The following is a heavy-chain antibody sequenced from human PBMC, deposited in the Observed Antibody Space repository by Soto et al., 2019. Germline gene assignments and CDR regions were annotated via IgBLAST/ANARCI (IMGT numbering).Heavy chain of an antibody. CDR3: ARHVRSVGGPIGY. V-gene: IGHV1-69*01. CDR2: IIPIFGTA. D-gene: IGHD3-16*01. J-gene: IGHJ4*02. CDR1: GGTFRSYA. Sequence: QVQLVQSGAEVKKPASSVKVSCKASGGTFRSYAISWVRQAPGQGLEWMGGIIPIFGTANYAQKFQGRVTITADESTSTAYMERSSLRSEDTAVYYCARHVRSVGGPIGYWGQGTMVTVSS.